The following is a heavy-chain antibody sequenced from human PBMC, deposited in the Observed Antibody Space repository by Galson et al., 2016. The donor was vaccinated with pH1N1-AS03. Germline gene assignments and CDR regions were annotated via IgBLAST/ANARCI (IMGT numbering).Heavy chain of an antibody. CDR3: ATRSPSCYFCSHSMDF. J-gene: IGHJ4*02. CDR2: IYSGGNK. V-gene: IGHV3-66*02. D-gene: IGHD2-2*01. CDR1: EFTVSSNY. Sequence: SLRLSCAASEFTVSSNYMSWVRQAPGRGLEWVSLIYSGGNKDYADSVKGRFTISRDGSTNTLYLQMNSLRAEDTAVYYCATRSPSCYFCSHSMDFWGQGTLVTVSS.